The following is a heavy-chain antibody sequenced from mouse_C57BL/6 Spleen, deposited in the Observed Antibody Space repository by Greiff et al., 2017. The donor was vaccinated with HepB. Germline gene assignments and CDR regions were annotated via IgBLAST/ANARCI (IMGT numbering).Heavy chain of an antibody. J-gene: IGHJ4*01. V-gene: IGHV5-17*01. Sequence: EVMLVESGGGLVKPGGSLKLSCAASGFTFSDYGMHWVRQAPEKGLAWVAYISSGSSTIYYADTVKGRFTISRDNAKNNLFLQMTSLRSEDTYMYYGARRGSYSISYAMDYWGQGTSVTVSS. D-gene: IGHD2-5*01. CDR3: ARRGSYSISYAMDY. CDR1: GFTFSDYG. CDR2: ISSGSSTI.